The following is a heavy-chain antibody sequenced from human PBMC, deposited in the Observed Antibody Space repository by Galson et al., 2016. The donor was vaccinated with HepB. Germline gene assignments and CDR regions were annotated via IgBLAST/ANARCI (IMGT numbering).Heavy chain of an antibody. CDR1: GFSLSTSGVS. V-gene: IGHV2-5*02. D-gene: IGHD2-2*02. CDR3: AHSEYTYGPWYFDY. CDR2: IYWDDDK. J-gene: IGHJ4*02. Sequence: PALVKPTQTLTLTCTFSGFSLSTSGVSVGWIRQPPGKALEWLALIYWDDDKRYSPSLKSRLTITKDTAKNQVVLTMTNMDPVDTATYYCAHSEYTYGPWYFDYWGQGTLVTVSS.